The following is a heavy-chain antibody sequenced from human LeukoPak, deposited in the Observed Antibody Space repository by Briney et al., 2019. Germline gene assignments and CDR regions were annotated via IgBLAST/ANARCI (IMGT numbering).Heavy chain of an antibody. CDR1: GGSISSGGYY. V-gene: IGHV4-31*03. Sequence: SETLSLTCTVSGGSISSGGYYWSWIRQHPGKGLEWIGYIYYSGSTYYNPSLKSRVTISVDTSKNQFSLKLSSVTAADTAVYYCAGVPDDYGDLYFDYWGQGTLVTVSS. J-gene: IGHJ4*02. D-gene: IGHD4-17*01. CDR2: IYYSGST. CDR3: AGVPDDYGDLYFDY.